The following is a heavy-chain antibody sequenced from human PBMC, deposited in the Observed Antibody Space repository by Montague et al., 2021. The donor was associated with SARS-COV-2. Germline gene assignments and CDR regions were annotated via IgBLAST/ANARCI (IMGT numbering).Heavy chain of an antibody. D-gene: IGHD3-9*01. CDR1: DGSISSPNW. Sequence: SETLSLTCAVSDGSISSPNWWNWVRQPPGKGLEWIGSIYYSGSTYYNPSLKSRVTISVDTSKNQFSLKLSSVTAADTAVYYCARDGSLRFEILIGPRHYYYGMDVWGQGTTVTVSS. CDR3: ARDGSLRFEILIGPRHYYYGMDV. J-gene: IGHJ6*02. CDR2: IYYSGST. V-gene: IGHV4-4*02.